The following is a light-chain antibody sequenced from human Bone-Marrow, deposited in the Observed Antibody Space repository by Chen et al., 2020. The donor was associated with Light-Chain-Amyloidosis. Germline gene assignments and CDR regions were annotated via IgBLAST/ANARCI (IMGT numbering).Light chain of an antibody. Sequence: IQLTQSPSSLSASVGDRVTITCRASQDISTSLAWYQQKPGGAPKLLLYAASTVQSGVPSRFSGSGYGSDFTLTIRSLQHEDFATSYCKQLSRYQITFGQGTRLDIK. CDR1: QDISTS. V-gene: IGKV1-9*01. CDR2: AAS. CDR3: KQLSRYQIT. J-gene: IGKJ5*01.